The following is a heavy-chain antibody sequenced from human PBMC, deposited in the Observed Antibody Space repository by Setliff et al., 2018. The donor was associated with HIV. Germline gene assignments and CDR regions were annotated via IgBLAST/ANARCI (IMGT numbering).Heavy chain of an antibody. J-gene: IGHJ6*03. Sequence: GASVKVSCKSSGYNFTTYDINWVRQATGQGPEWMGWMNPNSGNTGYAQNFQGRITMTRNTSISTAYMELSSLRSDDTAVYYCTRGRVVVIAAVKYYYCFDVWGKGTTVTVSS. CDR3: TRGRVVVIAAVKYYYCFDV. CDR1: GYNFTTYD. D-gene: IGHD2-21*01. V-gene: IGHV1-8*02. CDR2: MNPNSGNT.